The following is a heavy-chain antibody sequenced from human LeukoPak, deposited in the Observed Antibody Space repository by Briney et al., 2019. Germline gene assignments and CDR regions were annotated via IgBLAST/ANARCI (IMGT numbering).Heavy chain of an antibody. D-gene: IGHD3-10*01. CDR3: AKPHMVRGVDRAYYFDY. Sequence: PGGSLRLSCAASGFTFSSYAMSWVRQAPGKGLEWVSAISGSGGSTYYADSVKGRFAISRDNSKNTLYLQMNSLRAEDTAVYYCAKPHMVRGVDRAYYFDYWGQGTLVTVSS. V-gene: IGHV3-23*01. CDR2: ISGSGGST. J-gene: IGHJ4*02. CDR1: GFTFSSYA.